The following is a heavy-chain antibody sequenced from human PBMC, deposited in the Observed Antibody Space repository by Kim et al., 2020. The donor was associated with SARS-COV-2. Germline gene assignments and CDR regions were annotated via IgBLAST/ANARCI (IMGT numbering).Heavy chain of an antibody. CDR1: GFTFDDYA. CDR2: ISWNSGSI. D-gene: IGHD3-22*01. V-gene: IGHV3-9*01. CDR3: AKDDSSGYRTWYYFDY. J-gene: IGHJ4*02. Sequence: GGSLRLSCAASGFTFDDYAMHWVRQAPGKGLEWVSGISWNSGSIGYADSVKGRFTISRDNAKNSLYLQMNSLRAEDTALYYCAKDDSSGYRTWYYFDYWGQGTLVTVSS.